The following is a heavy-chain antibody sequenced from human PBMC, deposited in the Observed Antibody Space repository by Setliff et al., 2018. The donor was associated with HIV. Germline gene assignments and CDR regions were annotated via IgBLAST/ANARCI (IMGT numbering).Heavy chain of an antibody. J-gene: IGHJ4*02. CDR3: VRVPDY. Sequence: PSETLSLTCAVSGGSMISGGYSWSWIRQPPGKGLEWIGYIYHSGSAIYNPSLNSRVIISADRSKNQFSLKVNSVTAADTAVYYCVRVPDYWGPGTLVTVSS. CDR2: IYHSGSA. V-gene: IGHV4-30-2*01. CDR1: GGSMISGGYS.